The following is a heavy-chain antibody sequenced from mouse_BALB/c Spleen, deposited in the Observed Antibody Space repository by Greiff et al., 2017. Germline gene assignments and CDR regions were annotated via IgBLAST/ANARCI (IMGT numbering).Heavy chain of an antibody. CDR3: ARDGGYFDY. CDR1: GFTFSDYY. CDR2: ISDGGSYT. J-gene: IGHJ2*01. V-gene: IGHV5-4*02. Sequence: EVMLVESGGGLVKPGGSLKLSCAASGFTFSDYYMYWVRQTPEKRLEWVATISDGGSYTYYPDSVKGRFTISRDNAKNNLYLQMSSLKSEDTAMYYCARDGGYFDYWGQGTPLTVSA.